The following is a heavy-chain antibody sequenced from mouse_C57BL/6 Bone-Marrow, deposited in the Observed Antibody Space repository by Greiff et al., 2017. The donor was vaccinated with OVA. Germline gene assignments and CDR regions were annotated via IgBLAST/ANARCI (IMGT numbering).Heavy chain of an antibody. D-gene: IGHD2-5*01. CDR1: GYTFTDYE. V-gene: IGHV1-15*01. CDR2: IDPETGGT. Sequence: QVQLQQSGAELVRPGASVTLSCKASGYTFTDYEMHWVKQTPVHGLEWIGAIDPETGGTAYNQKFKGKAILTADKSSSTAYMELRSLTSEDSAVYYCTRSGAYYSNYVGLYYFDYWGQGTTLTVSS. CDR3: TRSGAYYSNYVGLYYFDY. J-gene: IGHJ2*01.